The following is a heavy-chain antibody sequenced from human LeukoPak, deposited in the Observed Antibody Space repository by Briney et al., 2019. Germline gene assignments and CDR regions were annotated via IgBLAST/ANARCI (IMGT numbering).Heavy chain of an antibody. CDR2: IYYEGNT. J-gene: IGHJ5*02. D-gene: IGHD5-12*01. Sequence: SETLSLTCTVSSVSISTYYWSWIRQPPGKGLEWIGYIYYEGNTNYNPTLRSRVTISFDTPKNQFSLKLSSVTAADTAVYYCARSGRPTSWFDPWGQGTLVTVSS. CDR3: ARSGRPTSWFDP. CDR1: SVSISTYY. V-gene: IGHV4-59*01.